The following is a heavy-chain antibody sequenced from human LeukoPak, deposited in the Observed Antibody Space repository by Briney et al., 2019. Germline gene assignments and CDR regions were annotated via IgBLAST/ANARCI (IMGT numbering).Heavy chain of an antibody. CDR3: ARGPPGYCSGGSCYWDY. CDR1: GYSISNGYY. CDR2: LYHSDST. D-gene: IGHD2-15*01. V-gene: IGHV4-38-2*01. Sequence: SETLSLTCAVSGYSISNGYYWVWIRQPPGKGLEWIGSLYHSDSTYYNPSLKSRVTMSVDTSKNQLSLKLSSVTAADTAVYYCARGPPGYCSGGSCYWDYWGQGTLVTVSS. J-gene: IGHJ4*02.